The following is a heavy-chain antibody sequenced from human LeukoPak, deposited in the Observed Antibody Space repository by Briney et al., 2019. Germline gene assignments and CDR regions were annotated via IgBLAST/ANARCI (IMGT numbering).Heavy chain of an antibody. J-gene: IGHJ4*02. CDR1: GGTLSSYA. CDR3: ARDDVDTAMVDY. CDR2: IIPIFGTA. D-gene: IGHD5-18*01. Sequence: SVKVSCKASGGTLSSYAISWVRQAPGQGLEWMGGIIPIFGTANYAQKFQGRVTITADESTSTAYMELSSLRSEDTAVYYCARDDVDTAMVDYWGQGTLVTVSS. V-gene: IGHV1-69*01.